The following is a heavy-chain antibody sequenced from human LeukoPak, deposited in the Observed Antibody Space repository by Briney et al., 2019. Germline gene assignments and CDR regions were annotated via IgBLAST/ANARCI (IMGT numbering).Heavy chain of an antibody. CDR2: IYYSGST. D-gene: IGHD1-26*01. V-gene: IGHV4-59*01. Sequence: SETLSLTCTVSGGSISSYYWSWIRQPPGKGLERIGYIYYSGSTNYSPSLKSRVTISLDTSKNQFSLKLSSVTAADTAVYYCARGVNSGYFDYCGQGTLVTVSS. CDR1: GGSISSYY. J-gene: IGHJ4*02. CDR3: ARGVNSGYFDY.